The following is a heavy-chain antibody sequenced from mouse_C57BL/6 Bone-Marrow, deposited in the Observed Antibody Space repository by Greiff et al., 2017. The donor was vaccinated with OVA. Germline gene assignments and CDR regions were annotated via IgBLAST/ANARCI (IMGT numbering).Heavy chain of an antibody. CDR2: IYPGSGST. J-gene: IGHJ1*03. Sequence: QVQLQQSGAELVKPGASVKMSCKASGYTFTSYWITWVKQRPGQGLEWIGDIYPGSGSTNYNEKFKSKATLTVDTSSSTAYMQLSSLTSEDSAVYYCARSYYSSSYWYFDVWGTGTTVTVSS. D-gene: IGHD1-1*01. CDR1: GYTFTSYW. CDR3: ARSYYSSSYWYFDV. V-gene: IGHV1-55*01.